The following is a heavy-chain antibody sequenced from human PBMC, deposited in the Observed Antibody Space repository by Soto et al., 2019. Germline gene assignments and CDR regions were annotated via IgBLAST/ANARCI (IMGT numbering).Heavy chain of an antibody. J-gene: IGHJ6*03. V-gene: IGHV5-51*01. Sequence: PGESLKISCKGSGYSFTSYWIGWVRQMPGKGLEWMGIIYPGDSDTRYSPSFQGQVTISADKSISTAYLQWSSLKASDTAMYYCARILRYGDYGYLYYYMDVWGKGTTVTVSS. D-gene: IGHD4-17*01. CDR3: ARILRYGDYGYLYYYMDV. CDR1: GYSFTSYW. CDR2: IYPGDSDT.